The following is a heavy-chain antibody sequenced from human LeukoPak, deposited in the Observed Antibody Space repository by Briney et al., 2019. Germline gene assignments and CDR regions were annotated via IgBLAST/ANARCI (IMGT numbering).Heavy chain of an antibody. J-gene: IGHJ5*02. Sequence: ASVKVSCKASGYTFTGYYMHWVRQAPGQGLEWMGWINPNSGGTNYAQKFQGRVTMTRDTSISTAYMELSRLRSDDTAVYYCARDSQLAYYDSSGYPNWFGPWGQGTLVTVSS. CDR2: INPNSGGT. V-gene: IGHV1-2*02. CDR1: GYTFTGYY. CDR3: ARDSQLAYYDSSGYPNWFGP. D-gene: IGHD3-22*01.